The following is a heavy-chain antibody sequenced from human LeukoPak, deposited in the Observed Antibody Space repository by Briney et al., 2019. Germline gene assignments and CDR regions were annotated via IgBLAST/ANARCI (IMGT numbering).Heavy chain of an antibody. J-gene: IGHJ4*02. Sequence: ETLSLTCTVSGGSISSYYWSWIRQPPGKGLEWVSSISSSSSYIYYADSVKGRFTISRDNAKNSLYLQMNSLRAEDTAVYYCARGGDILTGLSDYWGQGTLVTVSS. CDR2: ISSSSSYI. CDR3: ARGGDILTGLSDY. V-gene: IGHV3-21*01. D-gene: IGHD3-9*01. CDR1: GGSISSYY.